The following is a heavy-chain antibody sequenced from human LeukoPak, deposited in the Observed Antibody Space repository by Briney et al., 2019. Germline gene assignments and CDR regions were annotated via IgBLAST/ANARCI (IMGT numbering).Heavy chain of an antibody. CDR2: IYYSGST. Sequence: KPSETLSLTCTVSGGSISSYYWSWVRQPPGKGLEWIGYIYYSGSTNYNPSLKSRVTISVDTSKNQLSQKLSSVTAADTAVYYCARVTYYDFWSGYYFDYWGQGTLVTVSS. CDR3: ARVTYYDFWSGYYFDY. CDR1: GGSISSYY. V-gene: IGHV4-59*01. J-gene: IGHJ4*02. D-gene: IGHD3-3*01.